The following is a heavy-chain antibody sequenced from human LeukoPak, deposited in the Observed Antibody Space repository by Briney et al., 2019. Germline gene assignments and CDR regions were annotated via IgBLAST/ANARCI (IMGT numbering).Heavy chain of an antibody. J-gene: IGHJ4*02. CDR3: AREVDDYVWGSYRFPDSFDY. D-gene: IGHD3-16*02. CDR2: ISSSGSTI. Sequence: GGSLRLSCAASGFRFNSYDMHWVRQAPGKGLEWVSYISSSGSTIYYADSVKGRFTISRDNAKNSLYLQMNSLRAEDTAVYYCAREVDDYVWGSYRFPDSFDYWGQGTLVTVSS. CDR1: GFRFNSYD. V-gene: IGHV3-48*03.